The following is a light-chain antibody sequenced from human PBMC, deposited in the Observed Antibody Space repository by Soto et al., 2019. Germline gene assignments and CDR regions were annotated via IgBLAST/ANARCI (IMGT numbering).Light chain of an antibody. CDR2: EVS. CDR3: SSFKPGSTLI. CDR1: ITDVGFYNF. J-gene: IGLJ2*01. V-gene: IGLV2-14*01. Sequence: QSVLTQPASVSGSLGQSITISCTGTITDVGFYNFVSWYQLVPGKAPKVIIYEVSNRPSGVSSRFSGSKSGNTASLSISGLQPEDEADYFCSSFKPGSTLIFGGGTKVTVL.